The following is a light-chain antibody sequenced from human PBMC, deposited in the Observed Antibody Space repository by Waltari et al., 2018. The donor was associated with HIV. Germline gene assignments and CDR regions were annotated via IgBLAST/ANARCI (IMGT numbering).Light chain of an antibody. J-gene: IGLJ2*01. CDR2: EDR. Sequence: NFMLTQPPSVSESPGKTVTLSCTRSYGSIASTDVQWYQQRPGSSPTTVIYEDRQRPSGVPERFSGSTDTSSNSASLTISGLRPEDEADYFCQSYDDNNHIIFGGGTKLTVL. CDR3: QSYDDNNHII. CDR1: YGSIASTD. V-gene: IGLV6-57*01.